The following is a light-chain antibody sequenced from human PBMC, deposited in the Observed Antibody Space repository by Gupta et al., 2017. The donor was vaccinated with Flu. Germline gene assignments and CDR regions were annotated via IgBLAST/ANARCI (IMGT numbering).Light chain of an antibody. J-gene: IGLJ2*01. CDR3: RSSENCSRVS. Sequence: NFMLTHPHSVSESPGKTVTISCTRRSGSSASNYVQWYQQRPGSSPTTVLYEDNQRPSGVPGRFSGSIDSSSNAASHTHSGLETGEEAVYYCRSSENCSRVSFGGGAKL. CDR1: SGSSASNY. CDR2: EDN. V-gene: IGLV6-57*01.